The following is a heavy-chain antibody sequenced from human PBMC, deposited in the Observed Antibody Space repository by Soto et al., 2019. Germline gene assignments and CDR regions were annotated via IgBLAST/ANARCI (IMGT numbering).Heavy chain of an antibody. V-gene: IGHV3-74*01. CDR2: INSDGSST. Sequence: HPGGSLRLSCAASGFTFSDYWMHWVRQTPGKGLVWVSRINSDGSSTTYADPVKGRFTISRDNAKNTLYLQMNSLRAEDTAVYYCVRLGGYYGSIYWGQGALVTVSS. D-gene: IGHD3-10*01. CDR1: GFTFSDYW. CDR3: VRLGGYYGSIY. J-gene: IGHJ4*02.